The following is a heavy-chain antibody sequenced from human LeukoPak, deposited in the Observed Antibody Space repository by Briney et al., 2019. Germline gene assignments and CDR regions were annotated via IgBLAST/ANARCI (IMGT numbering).Heavy chain of an antibody. J-gene: IGHJ6*04. D-gene: IGHD3-3*01. Sequence: SETLSLTCAVYGGSFSGYYWSWTRQPPGKGLEWIGEINHGGSTNYNPSLKSRVTISVDTSKNQFSLKLSSVTAADTAVYYCARGHGGYYLWRGPTRMDVWGKGTTVTVSS. CDR2: INHGGST. CDR3: ARGHGGYYLWRGPTRMDV. V-gene: IGHV4-34*01. CDR1: GGSFSGYY.